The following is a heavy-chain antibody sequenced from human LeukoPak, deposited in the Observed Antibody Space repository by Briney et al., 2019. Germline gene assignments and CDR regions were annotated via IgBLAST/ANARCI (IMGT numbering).Heavy chain of an antibody. CDR1: GFSFSTFW. Sequence: GGSLRLSCAASGFSFSTFWMSWVRQAPGKGLEWVANTKGDDSEKYYVESVQGRFTISRDNARNSLYLHMNSLRAEDTALYYCARSGYSYALDHWGQGSLVVVSS. CDR3: ARSGYSYALDH. V-gene: IGHV3-7*01. D-gene: IGHD5-18*01. CDR2: TKGDDSEK. J-gene: IGHJ1*01.